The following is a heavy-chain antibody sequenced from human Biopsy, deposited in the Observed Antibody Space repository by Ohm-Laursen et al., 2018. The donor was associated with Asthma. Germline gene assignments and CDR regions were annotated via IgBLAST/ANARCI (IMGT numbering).Heavy chain of an antibody. CDR3: ARDFVDSAMDYFDY. Sequence: LRLSCSASGFTFSNVFIDWVRQHPGKGLEWIGYIYYSGSTNYNPSLKSRVTISVDTSKNQFSLKLSSVTAADTAVYYCARDFVDSAMDYFDYWGQGTLVTVSS. D-gene: IGHD5-18*01. CDR1: GFTFSNVF. CDR2: IYYSGST. J-gene: IGHJ4*02. V-gene: IGHV4-59*01.